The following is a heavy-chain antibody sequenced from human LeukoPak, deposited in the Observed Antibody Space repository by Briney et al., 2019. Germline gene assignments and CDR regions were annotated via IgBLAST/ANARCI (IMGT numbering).Heavy chain of an antibody. V-gene: IGHV4-34*01. J-gene: IGHJ4*02. CDR3: ARGPD. CDR1: GGSFSGHY. CDR2: INHRGSA. Sequence: SETLSLTCTVYGGSFSGHYWGWIRQPPGKGLEWIGDINHRGSANYNPSLKSRVVLSVDTSKKQFSLRINSVTAPDTAVYYCARGPDWGQGTLVIVSS.